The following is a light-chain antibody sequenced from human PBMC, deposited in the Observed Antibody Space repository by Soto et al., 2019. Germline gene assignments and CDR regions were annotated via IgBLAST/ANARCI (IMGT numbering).Light chain of an antibody. V-gene: IGKV1-5*03. J-gene: IGKJ1*01. Sequence: DIQMTQSPSTLTASLGDTVTITCRASQRISSWLAWYQQKPGKAPKLLIYKASTLESGVPGKFSGSGSGTEFTLTISSLQPDDFATYYCQKYNSAPPWTFGQGTKVDI. CDR3: QKYNSAPPWT. CDR2: KAS. CDR1: QRISSW.